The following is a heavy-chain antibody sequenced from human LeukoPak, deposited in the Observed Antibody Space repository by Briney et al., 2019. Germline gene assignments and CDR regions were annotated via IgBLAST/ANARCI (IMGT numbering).Heavy chain of an antibody. CDR2: ISYDGNNK. V-gene: IGHV3-30*03. CDR1: GFTFSSYG. Sequence: RGSLRLSCAASGFTFSSYGMHWVRQAPGKGLEWVALISYDGNNKYYADSVKGRFTISRDNSKNTLYLQMNSLRDDDTAVYYCVRGVGVSRFNYLDPWGQGTLVIVSS. J-gene: IGHJ5*02. D-gene: IGHD1-7*01. CDR3: VRGVGVSRFNYLDP.